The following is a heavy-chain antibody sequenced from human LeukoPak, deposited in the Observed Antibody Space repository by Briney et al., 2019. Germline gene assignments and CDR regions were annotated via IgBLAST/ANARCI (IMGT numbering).Heavy chain of an antibody. J-gene: IGHJ4*02. V-gene: IGHV3-7*01. CDR2: IKQDGSEK. CDR3: ARELWFGELFVWDY. CDR1: GFTFSSYW. D-gene: IGHD3-10*01. Sequence: PGGSLRLSCAASGFTFSSYWMSWVRQAPGKGLEWVANIKQDGSEKYYVDSVKGRFTISRDNAKNSLYLQMNSLRAEDTAVYYCARELWFGELFVWDYWGQGTLVTVSS.